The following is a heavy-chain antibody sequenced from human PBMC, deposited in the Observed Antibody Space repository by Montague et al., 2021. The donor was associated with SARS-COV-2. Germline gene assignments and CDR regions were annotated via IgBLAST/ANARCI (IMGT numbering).Heavy chain of an antibody. J-gene: IGHJ4*02. Sequence: SETLSLTCTVSGGSISSSSYYWAWIRQPPGKGLEWIGSIYYRGSTYYNPSPKSRVFISVDTSKNQLSLTLTSVTAADTAVYYCATQEDPSGWIPGPFDFWGQGTLLSASS. CDR2: IYYRGST. CDR3: ATQEDPSGWIPGPFDF. D-gene: IGHD6-19*01. CDR1: GGSISSSSYY. V-gene: IGHV4-39*01.